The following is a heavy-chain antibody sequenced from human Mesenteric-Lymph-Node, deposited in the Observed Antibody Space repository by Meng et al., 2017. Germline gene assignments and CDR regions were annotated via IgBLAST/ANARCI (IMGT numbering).Heavy chain of an antibody. J-gene: IGHJ6*02. CDR3: AEGAITMVGEVSFPVDL. CDR2: INTNTGNP. D-gene: IGHD3-10*01. Sequence: ASVKVSCKASGYTFTGYYMHWVRQAPGQGLEWMGWINTNTGNPTYDQGFTERFVFSLDTSVSEAYLQISSLQAEDDAVYYCAEGAITMVGEVSFPVDLWGQGTTVTVSS. CDR1: GYTFTGYY. V-gene: IGHV7-4-1*02.